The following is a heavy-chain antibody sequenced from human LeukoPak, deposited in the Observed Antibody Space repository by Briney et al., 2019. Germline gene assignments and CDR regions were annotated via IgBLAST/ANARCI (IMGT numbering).Heavy chain of an antibody. V-gene: IGHV4-61*08. CDR3: ARGSYGSGSYYNVGPPPPDY. Sequence: SETLSLTCTVSGGSISSGGYYWSWIRQHPGKGLEWIGYIYYSGSTNYNPSLKSRVTISVDTSKNQFSLKLSSVTAADTAVYYCARGSYGSGSYYNVGPPPPDYWGQGTLVTVSS. J-gene: IGHJ4*02. CDR1: GGSISSGGYY. D-gene: IGHD3-10*01. CDR2: IYYSGST.